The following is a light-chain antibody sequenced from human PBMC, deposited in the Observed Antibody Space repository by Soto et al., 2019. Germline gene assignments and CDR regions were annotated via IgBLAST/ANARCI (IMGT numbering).Light chain of an antibody. J-gene: IGKJ1*01. V-gene: IGKV1-39*01. CDR3: QQSYSTPRT. CDR2: GAS. Sequence: DIQMTQSPSSLSASVGDRVTITCRASQSISNYLNWYQQKPGKAPKLLIYGASNLQSGVPSRSSGSGSGTDFTLTISSLQPEDFATYYCQQSYSTPRTFGQGTKV. CDR1: QSISNY.